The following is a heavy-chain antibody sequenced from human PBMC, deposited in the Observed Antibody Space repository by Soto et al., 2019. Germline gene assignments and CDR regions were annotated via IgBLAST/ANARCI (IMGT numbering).Heavy chain of an antibody. CDR3: AKSRGDRWTTYYFDY. D-gene: IGHD4-17*01. V-gene: IGHV3-23*01. J-gene: IGHJ4*02. CDR1: RFTFSSNS. CDR2: ISGSGYST. Sequence: EVQLLESGGGLVQPGGSLKLSCVASRFTFSSNSMSWVRQAPGKGLEWVSGISGSGYSTYYANSVKGRFTTSRDNSKSTLYLQMNSLRAEDTAVYYCAKSRGDRWTTYYFDYWGQGTLVTVSS.